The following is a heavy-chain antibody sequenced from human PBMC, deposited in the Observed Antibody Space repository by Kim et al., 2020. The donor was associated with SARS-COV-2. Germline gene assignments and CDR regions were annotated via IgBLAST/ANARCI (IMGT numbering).Heavy chain of an antibody. D-gene: IGHD7-27*01. J-gene: IGHJ2*01. CDR1: GYIFYTYW. Sequence: GESLKISRQASGYIFYTYWIGWVRQMPGKGLQWMGLLYPGDSDTRYSPSFQGQVTISVDKSINTVYLQWNSLKASDTAIYYCARLTGDGWYFDVWGRGTLVTVSS. V-gene: IGHV5-51*01. CDR3: ARLTGDGWYFDV. CDR2: LYPGDSDT.